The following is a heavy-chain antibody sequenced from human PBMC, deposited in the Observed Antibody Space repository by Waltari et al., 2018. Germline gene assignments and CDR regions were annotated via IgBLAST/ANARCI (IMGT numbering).Heavy chain of an antibody. CDR1: GDSIKTNDFY. V-gene: IGHV4-39*07. J-gene: IGHJ4*02. CDR3: GRDSGWYAY. D-gene: IGHD6-19*01. Sequence: QLQLQESGPTLVKPPETLSLTRTVSGDSIKTNDFYWGWIRQTPGKGLELIGSIYYTGTTYYDPSLGSRATLSVDTSKIQFSLTLHSVTAADTAIYYCGRDSGWYAYWGQGIQITVSS. CDR2: IYYTGTT.